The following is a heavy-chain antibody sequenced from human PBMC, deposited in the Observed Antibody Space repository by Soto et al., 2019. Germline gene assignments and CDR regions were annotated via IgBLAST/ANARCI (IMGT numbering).Heavy chain of an antibody. CDR2: INAGNGNT. Sequence: ASVKVSFQASGYTFTSYALHWVRQAPGQRLEWMGWINAGNGNTKYSQKFQGRVTITRDTSASTAYMELSSLRSEDTAVYYCARGEYYDSSGYSYYFDYWGQGTLVTVSS. CDR3: ARGEYYDSSGYSYYFDY. D-gene: IGHD3-22*01. CDR1: GYTFTSYA. J-gene: IGHJ4*02. V-gene: IGHV1-3*01.